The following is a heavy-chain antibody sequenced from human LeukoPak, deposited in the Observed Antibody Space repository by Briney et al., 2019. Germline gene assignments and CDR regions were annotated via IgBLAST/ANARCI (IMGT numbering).Heavy chain of an antibody. CDR2: ITTSSSYT. V-gene: IGHV3-21*05. D-gene: IGHD1-14*01. CDR3: ARDSGIHYFDY. CDR1: GLTFSSYD. Sequence: GGSLRLSCEASGLTFSSYDMNWVRQAPGKGLEWVSYITTSSSYTKYADSVKGRFTISRDNAKNSLYLQMNSLRAEDTAVYYCARDSGIHYFDYWGQGTLVTVSS. J-gene: IGHJ4*02.